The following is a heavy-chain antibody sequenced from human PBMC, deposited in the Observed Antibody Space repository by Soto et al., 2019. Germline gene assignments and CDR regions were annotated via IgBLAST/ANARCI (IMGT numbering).Heavy chain of an antibody. V-gene: IGHV1-24*01. J-gene: IGHJ1*01. CDR3: ATSPIRFLEWLQRNAEYFQH. CDR1: GYTLTELS. CDR2: FDPEDGET. D-gene: IGHD3-3*01. Sequence: ASVKVSCKVSGYTLTELSMHWVRQAPGKGLEWMGGFDPEDGETIYAQKFQGRVTMTGDTATDTAYMGLSSLRSEDTAVYYCATSPIRFLEWLQRNAEYFQHWGQGTLVTVSS.